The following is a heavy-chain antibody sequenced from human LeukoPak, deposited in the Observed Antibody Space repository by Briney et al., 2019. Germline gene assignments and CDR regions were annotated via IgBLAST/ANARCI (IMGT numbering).Heavy chain of an antibody. CDR2: INSDRSST. V-gene: IGHV3-74*01. CDR3: ARDLGMITFGGVIIN. Sequence: GGSLRLSCAASGFTFSSYWMHWVRQAPGKGLVWVSRINSDRSSTSYADSVKGRFTISRDNAKNTLYLQMNSLRAEDTAVYYCARDLGMITFGGVIINWGQGTLVTVSS. CDR1: GFTFSSYW. J-gene: IGHJ4*02. D-gene: IGHD3-16*02.